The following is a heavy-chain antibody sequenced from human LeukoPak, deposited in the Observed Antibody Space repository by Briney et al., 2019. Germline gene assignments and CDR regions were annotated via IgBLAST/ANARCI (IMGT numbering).Heavy chain of an antibody. Sequence: ASVKVSCKASGYTFTSYGISWVRQAPGQGLEWMGWIGAYNGNTNYAQKLQGRVTMTTDTSTSTAYMELRSLRSDDTAVYYCAREKGYYDNSGYYFAGDWFDPWGQGTLVTVSS. V-gene: IGHV1-18*01. CDR3: AREKGYYDNSGYYFAGDWFDP. CDR1: GYTFTSYG. CDR2: IGAYNGNT. D-gene: IGHD3-22*01. J-gene: IGHJ5*02.